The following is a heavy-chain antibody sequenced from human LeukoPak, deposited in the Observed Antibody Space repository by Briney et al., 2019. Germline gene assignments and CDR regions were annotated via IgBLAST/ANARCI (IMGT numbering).Heavy chain of an antibody. CDR3: ARAPRYCSGGSCYSSLAFDI. D-gene: IGHD2-15*01. J-gene: IGHJ3*02. CDR2: ISSSGSTI. CDR1: GFTFSSYE. Sequence: GGSLRLSCAASGFTFSSYEMNWVRQAPGKGLEWVSYISSSGSTIYYADSVKGRFTISRDNAKNSLYLQMNSLRAEDTAVYYCARAPRYCSGGSCYSSLAFDIWGQGTMVTVSS. V-gene: IGHV3-48*03.